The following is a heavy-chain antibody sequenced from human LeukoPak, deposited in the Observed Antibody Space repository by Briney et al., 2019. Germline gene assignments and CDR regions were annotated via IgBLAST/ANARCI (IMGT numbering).Heavy chain of an antibody. CDR1: GFSFSDYG. Sequence: GGSLRLSCAASGFSFSDYGMNWVRQAPGKGLQWVAFIRHDGGNIYYADSVKGRFTISRDNSQNTVSLQVNNLKTEDTALYYCSKTSLLDESGHFYYMDVWGKGNTVTVSS. CDR3: SKTSLLDESGHFYYMDV. J-gene: IGHJ6*03. D-gene: IGHD3-3*01. CDR2: IRHDGGNI. V-gene: IGHV3-30*02.